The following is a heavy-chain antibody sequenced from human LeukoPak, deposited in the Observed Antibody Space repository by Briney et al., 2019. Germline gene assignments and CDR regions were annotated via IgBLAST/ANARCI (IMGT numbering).Heavy chain of an antibody. Sequence: SETLSLTCTVSGGSISSYYWSWIRQPPGKGLEWIGYIYYSGSTNYNPSLKSRVTISVDKSKNQFSLNLSSVTAADTAVYYCARARYGSGSHDAFDIWGQGTMVTVSS. CDR3: ARARYGSGSHDAFDI. V-gene: IGHV4-59*12. CDR1: GGSISSYY. CDR2: IYYSGST. D-gene: IGHD3-10*01. J-gene: IGHJ3*02.